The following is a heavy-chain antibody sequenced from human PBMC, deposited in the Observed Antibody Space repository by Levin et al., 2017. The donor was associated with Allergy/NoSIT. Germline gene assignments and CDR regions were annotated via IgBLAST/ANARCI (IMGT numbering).Heavy chain of an antibody. J-gene: IGHJ3*02. CDR2: IYTSGST. V-gene: IGHV4-61*02. CDR1: GGSISSGNNY. Sequence: KASETLSLTCTMSGGSISSGNNYWTWIRQPAGKGLEWIGRIYTSGSTNYNPSLKSRVTISVDTSKNQFSLKLSTVTAADTAVYYCARGRYYGSGNYYEPDGFDMWGQGTMVTVSS. CDR3: ARGRYYGSGNYYEPDGFDM. D-gene: IGHD3-10*01.